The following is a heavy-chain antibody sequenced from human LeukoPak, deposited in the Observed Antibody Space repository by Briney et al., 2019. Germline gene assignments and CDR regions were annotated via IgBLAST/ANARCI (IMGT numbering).Heavy chain of an antibody. CDR3: ARDNSVGDIAWWFDP. D-gene: IGHD3-16*02. CDR2: INPSGSST. Sequence: ASVKVSCKASGYTFTSYAMHWVRQAPGQGLEWLGLINPSGSSTLYAQKFQGRVTMTRDMSTTTDYMELSSLRSEDTAVYYCARDNSVGDIAWWFDPWGQGTLVTVSS. CDR1: GYTFTSYA. J-gene: IGHJ5*02. V-gene: IGHV1-46*01.